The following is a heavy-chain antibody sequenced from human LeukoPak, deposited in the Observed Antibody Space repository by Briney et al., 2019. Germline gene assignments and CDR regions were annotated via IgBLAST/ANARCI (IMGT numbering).Heavy chain of an antibody. D-gene: IGHD2-15*01. V-gene: IGHV1-46*01. J-gene: IGHJ6*02. CDR2: IDPSGGGT. CDR3: ATVGYCSGGSCPYYYYYGMDV. Sequence: ASVKVSCKASGYTFTRYYMHWVRQAPGQGLEWMGIIDPSGGGTSYAQKFQGRVTMTRDMSTSTVYMELSSLRSEDSAVYYCATVGYCSGGSCPYYYYYGMDVWGQGTTVTVSS. CDR1: GYTFTRYY.